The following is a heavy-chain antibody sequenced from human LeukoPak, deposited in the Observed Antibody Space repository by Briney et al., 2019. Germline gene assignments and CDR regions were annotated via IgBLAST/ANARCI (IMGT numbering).Heavy chain of an antibody. J-gene: IGHJ4*02. CDR1: GYSISSGYL. D-gene: IGHD3-22*01. V-gene: IGHV4-38-2*02. Sequence: SETLSLTCTVSGYSISSGYLWGWIRQPPGKGLEWIGSIDGSGSSYYNPSLKSRVTISVDTSKNQFSLRLSSVTAADTAVYYCASHYFDSTGSPFDYWGQGNLVTVSS. CDR3: ASHYFDSTGSPFDY. CDR2: IDGSGSS.